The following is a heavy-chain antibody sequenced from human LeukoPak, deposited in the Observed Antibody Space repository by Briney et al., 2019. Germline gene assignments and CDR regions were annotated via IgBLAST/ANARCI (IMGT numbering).Heavy chain of an antibody. CDR3: ARRPRDTSGYYLGAFHD. Sequence: GGALRTSCATPGFPFTNHPITLGPQAPGKGAELVPGIGGNGAETYYSDSVKGRFTVSRDNSQNTLFLHMSSLRAEDTAVYFCARRPRDTSGYYLGAFHDWGQGTTVTVSS. CDR1: GFPFTNHP. J-gene: IGHJ3*01. D-gene: IGHD3-22*01. CDR2: IGGNGAET. V-gene: IGHV3-23*01.